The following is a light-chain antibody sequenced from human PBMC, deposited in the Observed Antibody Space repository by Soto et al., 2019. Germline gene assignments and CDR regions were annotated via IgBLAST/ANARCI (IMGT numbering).Light chain of an antibody. Sequence: QSALTQPPSVSAAPGQTVTISCSGGTSNIGHNYVSWYQQLPGTAPTLLIYGNDKRPSGIPDRFSGSKSGTSATLAITGLQTGDEADYYCATWDTNLSAVFGGGTKVTVL. CDR1: TSNIGHNY. CDR2: GND. CDR3: ATWDTNLSAV. J-gene: IGLJ3*02. V-gene: IGLV1-51*01.